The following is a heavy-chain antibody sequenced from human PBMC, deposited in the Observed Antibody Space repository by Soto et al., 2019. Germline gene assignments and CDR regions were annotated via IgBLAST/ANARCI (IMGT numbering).Heavy chain of an antibody. CDR2: IYYSGST. D-gene: IGHD3-16*01. V-gene: IGHV4-30-4*01. CDR1: GGSISSGDYY. Sequence: PSETLSLTCTVSGGSISSGDYYRSWIRQPPGKGLEWIGYIYYSGSTYYNPSLKSRVTISVDTSKNQFSLKLSSVTAADTAVYYCARVGASYWFDPWGQGTQVTVSS. CDR3: ARVGASYWFDP. J-gene: IGHJ5*02.